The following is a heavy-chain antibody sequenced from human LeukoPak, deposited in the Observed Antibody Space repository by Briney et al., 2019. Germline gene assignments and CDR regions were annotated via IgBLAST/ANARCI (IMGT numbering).Heavy chain of an antibody. J-gene: IGHJ4*02. CDR1: GFTVSSNY. Sequence: GGSLRLSCAASGFTVSSNYMSWVRQAPGKGLEWVSVIYSGGSTYYADSVKGRFTISRDNSKTTLYLQMNSLRAEDTAVYYCARGDSGYDLTSFDYWGQGTLVTVSS. V-gene: IGHV3-53*01. D-gene: IGHD5-12*01. CDR3: ARGDSGYDLTSFDY. CDR2: IYSGGST.